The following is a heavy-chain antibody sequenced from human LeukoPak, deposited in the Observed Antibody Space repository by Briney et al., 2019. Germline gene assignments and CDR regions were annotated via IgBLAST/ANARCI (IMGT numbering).Heavy chain of an antibody. CDR3: ARYSGNYRFFDY. D-gene: IGHD1-26*01. Sequence: SQTLSLTCTVSSGSISSYDYYWTWIRQHSGKGLEWIGYIYHSGTTYYNPSLKSRVTISVDTSENQFSLKLTAVTAADSAMYYCARYSGNYRFFDYWGPGTLVTVSS. CDR2: IYHSGTT. V-gene: IGHV4-31*03. J-gene: IGHJ4*02. CDR1: SGSISSYDYY.